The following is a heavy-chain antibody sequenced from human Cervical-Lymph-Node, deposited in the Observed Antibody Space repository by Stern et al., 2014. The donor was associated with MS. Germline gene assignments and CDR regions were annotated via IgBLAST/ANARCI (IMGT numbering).Heavy chain of an antibody. V-gene: IGHV3-30*18. CDR1: GFTFSSYG. Sequence: VQLVESGGGVVQPGRSLRLSCAASGFTFSSYGMHWVRQAPGKGLQWVAVISYDGSNKYYADSVKGRFTISRDNSKTTLYLQMNSLRVEDTAIYYCAKDHGYSYDLGSWGQGTLVTVSS. J-gene: IGHJ4*02. D-gene: IGHD5-18*01. CDR3: AKDHGYSYDLGS. CDR2: ISYDGSNK.